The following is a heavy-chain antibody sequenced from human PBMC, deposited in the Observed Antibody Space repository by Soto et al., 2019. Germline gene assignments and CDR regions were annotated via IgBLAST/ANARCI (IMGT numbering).Heavy chain of an antibody. CDR2: IYYSGST. J-gene: IGHJ3*02. CDR3: ARATTTLTYYDYIWGEFDI. V-gene: IGHV4-39*01. D-gene: IGHD3-16*01. CDR1: GGSISSSSYY. Sequence: QLQLQESGPGLVKPSETLSLTCTVSGGSISSSSYYWGWIRQPPGKGLEWIGSIYYSGSTYYNPSLKSRVTISVDTSKNQFSLKLSSVTAADTAVYYCARATTTLTYYDYIWGEFDIWGQGTMVTVSS.